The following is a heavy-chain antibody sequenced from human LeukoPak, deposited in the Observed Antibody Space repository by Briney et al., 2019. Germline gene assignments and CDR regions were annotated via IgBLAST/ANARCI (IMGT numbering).Heavy chain of an antibody. Sequence: GASVKVSCKASGYTFTSYGISWVRQAPGQGLKWMGWISAYNGNTNYAQKLQGRVTMTTDTSTSTAYMELRSLRSDDTAVYYCASQYFRGYSGYDDAFDIWGQGTMVTVSS. CDR2: ISAYNGNT. V-gene: IGHV1-18*01. J-gene: IGHJ3*02. CDR1: GYTFTSYG. CDR3: ASQYFRGYSGYDDAFDI. D-gene: IGHD5-12*01.